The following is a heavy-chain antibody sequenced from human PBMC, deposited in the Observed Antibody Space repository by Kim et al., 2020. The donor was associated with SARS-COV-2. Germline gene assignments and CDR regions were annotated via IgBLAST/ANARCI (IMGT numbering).Heavy chain of an antibody. CDR3: ARDPIAVTGNYYFDY. CDR2: ISRSSSSI. CDR1: GFTFSTYS. J-gene: IGHJ4*02. D-gene: IGHD6-19*01. V-gene: IGHV3-21*01. Sequence: GGSLRLSCAASGFTFSTYSMNWVRQAPGKGLEWVSSISRSSSSIYYADSVKGRFTISRDNAKNSLYLQMNSLRAEDTALYYCARDPIAVTGNYYFDYWGQGTLVTVSS.